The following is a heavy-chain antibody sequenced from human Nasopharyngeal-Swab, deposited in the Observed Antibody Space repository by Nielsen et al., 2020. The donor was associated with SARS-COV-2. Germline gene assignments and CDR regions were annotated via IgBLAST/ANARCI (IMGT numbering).Heavy chain of an antibody. Sequence: WIRQPPGKGLEWIGEINHSGSTNYNPSLKSRVTISVDTSKNQFSLKLSSVTAADTAVYYCARGIRPGPRATRGRYFGYWGQGTLVTVSS. V-gene: IGHV4-34*01. CDR2: INHSGST. J-gene: IGHJ4*02. CDR3: ARGIRPGPRATRGRYFGY. D-gene: IGHD1-26*01.